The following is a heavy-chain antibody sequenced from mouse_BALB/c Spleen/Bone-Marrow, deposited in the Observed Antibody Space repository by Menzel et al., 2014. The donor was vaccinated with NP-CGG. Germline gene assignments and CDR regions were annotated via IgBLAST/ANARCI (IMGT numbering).Heavy chain of an antibody. CDR1: GYSFTDYT. CDR2: FNPNNGGT. J-gene: IGHJ2*01. Sequence: EVQLQQSGPELVKPGSSVKMCCKTSGYSFTDYTIHWVKQSHGKSLEWIGDFNPNNGGTDYNQKFQDKATLTVDKSSRTAFMEFRSLTFEDSAVYYCARARWYDYWGQGTTLTVSS. D-gene: IGHD1-1*02. V-gene: IGHV1-22*01. CDR3: ARARWYDY.